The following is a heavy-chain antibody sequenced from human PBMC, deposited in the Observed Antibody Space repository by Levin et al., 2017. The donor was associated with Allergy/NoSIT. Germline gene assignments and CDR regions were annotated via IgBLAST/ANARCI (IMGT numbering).Heavy chain of an antibody. CDR1: GGTFSSYA. J-gene: IGHJ6*02. CDR3: ASREKKQLPTYYYYYYGMDV. D-gene: IGHD6-13*01. Sequence: SVKVSCKASGGTFSSYAISWVRQAPGQGLEWMGGIIPIFGTANYAQKFQGRVTITADESTSTAYMELSSLRSEDTAVYYCASREKKQLPTYYYYYYGMDVWGQGTTVTVSS. CDR2: IIPIFGTA. V-gene: IGHV1-69*13.